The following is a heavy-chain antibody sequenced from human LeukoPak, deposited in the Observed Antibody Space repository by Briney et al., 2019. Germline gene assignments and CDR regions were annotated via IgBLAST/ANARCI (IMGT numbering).Heavy chain of an antibody. CDR1: GFTFTDSW. J-gene: IGHJ4*02. V-gene: IGHV3-74*01. Sequence: GGSLRLSCAASGFTFTDSWMHWARQPPGKGLVWVSRINTDGSTINYADSVRGRFTISRDNANSMLYLQMNSLRAEDTAVYYCARCGIRYFDWYDYWGQGTLVTVSS. CDR3: ARCGIRYFDWYDY. CDR2: INTDGSTI. D-gene: IGHD3-9*01.